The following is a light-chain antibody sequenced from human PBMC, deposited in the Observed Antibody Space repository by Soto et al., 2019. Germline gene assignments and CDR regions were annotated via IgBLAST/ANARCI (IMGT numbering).Light chain of an antibody. CDR2: GAS. CDR3: QHYDNLPPFT. J-gene: IGKJ3*01. V-gene: IGKV1-33*01. CDR1: QDIRKY. Sequence: DIQMTQSPSSLSAAVGDRVTITCQARQDIRKYLNWYQQKPGRAPKLLIYGASNLETGVPSRFSESGYGTDFTFPIRSLQPDDIAAYYCQHYDNLPPFTFGPGTKVAIK.